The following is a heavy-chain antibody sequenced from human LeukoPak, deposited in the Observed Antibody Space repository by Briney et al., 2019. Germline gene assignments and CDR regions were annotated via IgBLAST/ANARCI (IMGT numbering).Heavy chain of an antibody. J-gene: IGHJ6*02. CDR2: INHSGST. Sequence: SETLSLTCAVYGGSFSGYYWSWIRQPPGKGLEWIGEINHSGSTNYNPSLKSRGIISVDTTKNQFSLKLGSVTAADTAVYYCAGRSRWYYYYGMDVWGQGTTVTVSS. CDR1: GGSFSGYY. V-gene: IGHV4-34*01. CDR3: AGRSRWYYYYGMDV. D-gene: IGHD2-2*01.